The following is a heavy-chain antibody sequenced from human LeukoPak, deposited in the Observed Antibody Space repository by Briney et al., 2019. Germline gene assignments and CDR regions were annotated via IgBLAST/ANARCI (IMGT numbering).Heavy chain of an antibody. CDR3: ARVRRVPRTNWFDP. V-gene: IGHV3-53*01. CDR1: GFTVCSNY. Sequence: GGSLRLSCAASGFTVCSNYMSWVRQAPGKGLEWVSVIYSGGSTYYADSVKGRFTISRDNSKNTLYLQMNSLRAEDTAVYYCARVRRVPRTNWFDPWGQGTLVTVSS. CDR2: IYSGGST. D-gene: IGHD3-10*01. J-gene: IGHJ5*02.